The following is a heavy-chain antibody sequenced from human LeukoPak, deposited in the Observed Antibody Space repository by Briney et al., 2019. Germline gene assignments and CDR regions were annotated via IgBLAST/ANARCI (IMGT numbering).Heavy chain of an antibody. CDR3: AKEALPSYYDSSGYYGG. J-gene: IGHJ4*02. D-gene: IGHD3-22*01. CDR1: GFTFSSYW. V-gene: IGHV3-7*03. Sequence: GSLRLSCAASGFTFSSYWMSWVRQAPGKGLEWVANIKQDGSEKYYVDSVKGRFTISRDNSKNTLYLQMNSLRAEDTAVYYCAKEALPSYYDSSGYYGGWGQGTLVTVSS. CDR2: IKQDGSEK.